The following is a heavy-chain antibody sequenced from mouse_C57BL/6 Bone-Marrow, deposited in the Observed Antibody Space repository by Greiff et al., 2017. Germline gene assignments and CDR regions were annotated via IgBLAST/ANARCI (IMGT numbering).Heavy chain of an antibody. CDR2: INPSSGYT. J-gene: IGHJ3*01. Sequence: QVQLQQSGAELARPGASVKMSCKASGYTFPSYTMPWVNQRPGQGLEWIGYINPSSGYTKYNQKFKDKATLTAAKSSSTAYMQLSSLTSEDSAVYYCAPLSAWFAYWGQGTLVTVSA. V-gene: IGHV1-4*01. CDR3: APLSAWFAY. D-gene: IGHD1-1*02. CDR1: GYTFPSYT.